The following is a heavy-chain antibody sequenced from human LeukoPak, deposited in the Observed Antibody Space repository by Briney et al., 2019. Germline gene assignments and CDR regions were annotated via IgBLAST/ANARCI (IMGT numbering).Heavy chain of an antibody. V-gene: IGHV4-39*01. CDR1: GGSISSSSYY. D-gene: IGHD3-10*01. J-gene: IGHJ4*02. CDR2: IYYSGST. CDR3: ASEQGFGELLTFDY. Sequence: SETLSLTCTVSGGSISSSSYYWGWIRQPPGKGLEWIGSIYYSGSTYYNPSLKSRVTISVDTPKNQFSLKLSSVTAADTAVYYCASEQGFGELLTFDYWGQGTLATVSS.